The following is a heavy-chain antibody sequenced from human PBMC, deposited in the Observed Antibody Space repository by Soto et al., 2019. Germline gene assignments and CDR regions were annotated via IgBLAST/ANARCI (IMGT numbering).Heavy chain of an antibody. Sequence: QVQLVQSGAEVKKPGASVKVSCKASGYTFTSYGISWVRQAPGQGLERMGWISAYNGNTNYAQKLQGRVTMTTDTSTSPAFMEGKSLRSDDTPVYYCARLVGVYCSSGSFRQHGSFDLWGRGTLVTVSS. CDR1: GYTFTSYG. CDR2: ISAYNGNT. D-gene: IGHD2-15*01. J-gene: IGHJ2*01. CDR3: ARLVGVYCSSGSFRQHGSFDL. V-gene: IGHV1-18*01.